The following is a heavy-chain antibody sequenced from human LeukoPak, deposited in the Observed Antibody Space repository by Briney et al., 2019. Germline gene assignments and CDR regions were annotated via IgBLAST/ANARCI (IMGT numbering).Heavy chain of an antibody. CDR2: ISSGRPLI. CDR3: AELGITMTGGV. V-gene: IGHV3-48*01. CDR1: GFTFSSYN. J-gene: IGHJ6*04. Sequence: GGSLRLSCAASGFTFSSYNMNWVRQAPGKGLEWVSYISSGRPLIYYADSVKGRFTVSRDGAKSSLYLQMNSLRAEDSAVYYCAELGITMTGGVWGKGTTVTISS. D-gene: IGHD3-10*02.